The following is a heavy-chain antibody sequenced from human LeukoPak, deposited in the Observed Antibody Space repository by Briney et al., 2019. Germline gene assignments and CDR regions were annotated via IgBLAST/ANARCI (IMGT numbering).Heavy chain of an antibody. CDR3: ARARSYYDSSGYYDAAFDI. D-gene: IGHD3-22*01. J-gene: IGHJ3*02. CDR1: GFSFSSYD. V-gene: IGHV3-13*01. Sequence: PGGSLRLSCAASGFSFSSYDMHWVRQATGKGLEWVSAIGTAGDTYYPGSVKGRFTISRENAKNSLYLQMNSLRAGDTAVYYCARARSYYDSSGYYDAAFDIWGQGTMVTVSS. CDR2: IGTAGDT.